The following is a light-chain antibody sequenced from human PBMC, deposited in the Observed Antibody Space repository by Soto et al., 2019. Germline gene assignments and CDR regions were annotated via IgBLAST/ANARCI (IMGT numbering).Light chain of an antibody. CDR1: SSDVGGYKL. V-gene: IGLV2-23*01. J-gene: IGLJ1*01. CDR3: CSYAGSSTYV. Sequence: QAVVTQPASVSGSPGQSITISCTGTSSDVGGYKLVSWYQQHPGKAPKLMIYEGSKRPSGVSNRFSASKSGNTASLTISGLQAEDEADYYCCSYAGSSTYVFGTGTKLTV. CDR2: EGS.